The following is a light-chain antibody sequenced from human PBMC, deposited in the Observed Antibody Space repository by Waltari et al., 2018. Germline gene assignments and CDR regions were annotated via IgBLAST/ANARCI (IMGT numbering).Light chain of an antibody. V-gene: IGKV1-5*03. J-gene: IGKJ1*01. Sequence: DIQMTQSPSTLSASVGDRVTITCRASQSISNLLAWYQQKPGKAPKYLISKASNLESGVPSRFSGSGYGTEFTLTISSLQPDDFASYYCQQYNGRFGQGTKVEMK. CDR1: QSISNL. CDR3: QQYNGR. CDR2: KAS.